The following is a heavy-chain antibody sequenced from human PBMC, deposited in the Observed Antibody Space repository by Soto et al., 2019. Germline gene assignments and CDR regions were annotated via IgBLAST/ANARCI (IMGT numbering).Heavy chain of an antibody. J-gene: IGHJ6*03. V-gene: IGHV6-1*01. CDR2: TYYKSKWFN. D-gene: IGHD5-12*01. Sequence: QVPLQLSGPGLMKPSQTLSLTCAISGDRVSSNSAGWNWVRQTPSRGLEWLGRTYYKSKWFNNYAVSEKSRITIKPDTSQNQFSLQLDSVTPEDTAVYYCARGSWDDVSGHYYMDVWGKGTTVTVSS. CDR3: ARGSWDDVSGHYYMDV. CDR1: GDRVSSNSAG.